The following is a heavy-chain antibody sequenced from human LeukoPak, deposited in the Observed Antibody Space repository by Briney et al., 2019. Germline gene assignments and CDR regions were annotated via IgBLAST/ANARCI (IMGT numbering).Heavy chain of an antibody. D-gene: IGHD3-10*01. V-gene: IGHV3-23*01. CDR1: GFTFNTFA. CDR3: VKVAKYYYGSETYYFFEH. J-gene: IGHJ4*02. Sequence: PGGSLRLSCVASGFTFNTFAMIWVRQPPGKGLEWVSSIFQGGGEIHYADSVKGRFTISRDNAKNSLDLQMNSLRVEDTGIYYCVKVAKYYYGSETYYFFEHWGQGTPVTASS. CDR2: IFQGGGEI.